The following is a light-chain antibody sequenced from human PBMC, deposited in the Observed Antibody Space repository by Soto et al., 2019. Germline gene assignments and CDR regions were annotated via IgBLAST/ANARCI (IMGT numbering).Light chain of an antibody. J-gene: IGKJ4*01. CDR3: QQYYNTRLT. V-gene: IGKV4-1*01. CDR2: WAS. CDR1: QSVLYSSNNKNY. Sequence: DIVMTQSPDSLAVSLGERATINCKSSQSVLYSSNNKNYLAWYQQKPGQPPKLLIYWASTRESGVPDRFSGSESGTDFTLTISSLQAEDVAVYYCQQYYNTRLTFGGGTKVEIK.